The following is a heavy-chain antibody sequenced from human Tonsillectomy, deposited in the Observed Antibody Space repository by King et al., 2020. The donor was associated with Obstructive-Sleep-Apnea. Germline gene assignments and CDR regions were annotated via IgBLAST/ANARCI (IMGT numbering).Heavy chain of an antibody. CDR1: GFTFSNYR. CDR2: ISSTSTYI. D-gene: IGHD3-22*01. V-gene: IGHV3-21*01. J-gene: IGHJ4*02. CDR3: ARDGAYYYDSRGYPDY. Sequence: QLVQSGGGLVKPGGSLRLSCAASGFTFSNYRMNWVRQAPGKGLEWVSSISSTSTYISYADSVKGRLTISRENARNSLYLKMNSLRAEDTAVYYCARDGAYYYDSRGYPDYWGQGTLVTVSS.